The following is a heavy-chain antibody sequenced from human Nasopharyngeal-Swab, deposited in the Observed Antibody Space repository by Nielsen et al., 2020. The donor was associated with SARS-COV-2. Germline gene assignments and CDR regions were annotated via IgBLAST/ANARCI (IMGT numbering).Heavy chain of an antibody. D-gene: IGHD1-14*01. J-gene: IGHJ4*02. CDR3: ARDDGDVPGMTGSGPPGGY. CDR1: GYTFTDYY. Sequence: ASVKVSCKASGYTFTDYYMHWVRQAPGEGLEYMGRINPHSGDTNFAQKFQGRVTVTRDTSINTAYMELSSLRFDDTAVYYCARDDGDVPGMTGSGPPGGYWGQGTLVTVSS. CDR2: INPHSGDT. V-gene: IGHV1-2*06.